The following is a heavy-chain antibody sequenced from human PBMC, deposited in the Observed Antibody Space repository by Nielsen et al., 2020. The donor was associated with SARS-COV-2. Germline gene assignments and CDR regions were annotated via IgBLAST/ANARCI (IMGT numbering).Heavy chain of an antibody. J-gene: IGHJ6*02. V-gene: IGHV3-21*01. Sequence: GEPLKISCAASGFTFSSYSMNWVRQAPGKGLEWVSSISSSSSYIYYADSVKGRFTISRDNAKNSLYLQMNSLRAEGTAVYYCARGDILIGITGTTWDYGMDVWGQGTTVTVSS. CDR2: ISSSSSYI. D-gene: IGHD1-7*01. CDR1: GFTFSSYS. CDR3: ARGDILIGITGTTWDYGMDV.